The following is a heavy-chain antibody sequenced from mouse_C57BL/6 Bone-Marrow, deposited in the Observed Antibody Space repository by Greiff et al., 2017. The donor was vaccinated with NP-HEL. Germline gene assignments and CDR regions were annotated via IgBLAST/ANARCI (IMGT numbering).Heavy chain of an antibody. J-gene: IGHJ1*03. V-gene: IGHV1-63*01. Sequence: VKLMESGAELVRPGTSVKMSCKASGYTFTNYWIGWAKQRPGHGLEWIGDIYPGGGYTNYNEKFKGKDTLTADKSSSTAYMQFSSLTSEDSAIYYCARCGYYGSSWYWYFDVWGTGTTVTVSS. CDR2: IYPGGGYT. CDR1: GYTFTNYW. CDR3: ARCGYYGSSWYWYFDV. D-gene: IGHD1-1*01.